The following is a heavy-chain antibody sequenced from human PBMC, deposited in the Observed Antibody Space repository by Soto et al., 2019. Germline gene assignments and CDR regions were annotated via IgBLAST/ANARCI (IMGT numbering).Heavy chain of an antibody. CDR3: SRDKHRFDY. J-gene: IGHJ4*02. D-gene: IGHD2-21*01. CDR2: IWYDGSHK. V-gene: IGHV3-33*01. Sequence: QVQLVESGGGVVQPGRSLRLSCAASGFIFSNYGMHWVRQAPGKGLEWVALIWYDGSHKYYVDSVRGRFIVSRDNSNSTLYLQMDSLRVEDTAVYYCSRDKHRFDYWGQGTQVTVSS. CDR1: GFIFSNYG.